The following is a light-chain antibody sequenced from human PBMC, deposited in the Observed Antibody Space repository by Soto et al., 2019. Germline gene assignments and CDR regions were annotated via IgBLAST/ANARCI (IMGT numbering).Light chain of an antibody. CDR3: QQYGSSIKT. J-gene: IGKJ1*01. CDR2: GAS. CDR1: QSVSSNY. Sequence: EIVLTQFRGTLSLSPGERATLSCRSSQSVSSNYLAWYQQRPGQPPNLLIFGASNRAPGIPDRFSGSGSGTDFTLTISRLEPEDFAVYYCQQYGSSIKTFGQGTKVDIK. V-gene: IGKV3-20*01.